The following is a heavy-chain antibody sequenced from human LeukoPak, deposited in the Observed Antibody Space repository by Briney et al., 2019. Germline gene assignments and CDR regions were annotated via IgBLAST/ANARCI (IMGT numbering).Heavy chain of an antibody. CDR1: GGSISGYY. J-gene: IGHJ5*02. V-gene: IGHV4-34*01. D-gene: IGHD3-3*01. CDR3: ARGSPIAYYYDFWSGRNWFDP. Sequence: SETLSLTCTVSGGSISGYYWSWIRQPPGKGLEWIGEINHSGSTNYNPSLKSRVTISVDTSKNQFSLKLSSVTAADTAVYYCARGSPIAYYYDFWSGRNWFDPWGQGTLVTVSS. CDR2: INHSGST.